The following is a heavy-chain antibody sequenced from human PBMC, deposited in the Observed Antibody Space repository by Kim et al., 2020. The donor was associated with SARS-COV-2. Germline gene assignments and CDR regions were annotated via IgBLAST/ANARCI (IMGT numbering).Heavy chain of an antibody. Sequence: ASVKVSCKASGYTFSGYYIHWVRQAPGQGLEWMGRINPNSGDTNYAQNFQGRVTVTRDTSISTAYMELSSLRSDDTAVYYCARESASSGHYFDFWGQGTLVTFSS. D-gene: IGHD3-22*01. CDR1: GYTFSGYY. CDR3: ARESASSGHYFDF. J-gene: IGHJ4*02. CDR2: INPNSGDT. V-gene: IGHV1-2*06.